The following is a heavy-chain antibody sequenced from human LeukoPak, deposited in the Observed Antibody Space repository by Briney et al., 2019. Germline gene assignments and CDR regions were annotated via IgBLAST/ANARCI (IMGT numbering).Heavy chain of an antibody. CDR3: AKDWSLPYDSSPLWFDP. Sequence: GGSLRLSCAASGFTFTTYGMHWVRQAPGKGLEWVAVISYDGSNKEYADAVKGRFTISRDTSKNTLYLQMNSLRPEDTAVYYCAKDWSLPYDSSPLWFDPWGQGTLVTVSS. CDR1: GFTFTTYG. J-gene: IGHJ5*02. CDR2: ISYDGSNK. D-gene: IGHD3-22*01. V-gene: IGHV3-30*18.